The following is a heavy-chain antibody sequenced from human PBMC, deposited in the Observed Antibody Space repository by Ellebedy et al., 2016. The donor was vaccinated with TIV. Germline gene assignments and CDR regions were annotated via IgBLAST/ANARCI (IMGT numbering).Heavy chain of an antibody. V-gene: IGHV3-30*04. Sequence: GESLKISCAASGFVFSSYTMWWVRQTPGKGLEWVAVTSFDGKNKHDADPVKGRFTISRDNSQNTLYLHMHSLRDEDTAVYYCARDPYSSGWSAIGYFDLWGQGALVTVSS. CDR3: ARDPYSSGWSAIGYFDL. D-gene: IGHD6-19*01. CDR2: TSFDGKNK. CDR1: GFVFSSYT. J-gene: IGHJ4*02.